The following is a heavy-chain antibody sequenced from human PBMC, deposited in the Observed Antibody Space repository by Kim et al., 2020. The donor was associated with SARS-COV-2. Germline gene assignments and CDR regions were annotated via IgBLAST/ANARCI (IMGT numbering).Heavy chain of an antibody. D-gene: IGHD6-19*01. Sequence: GGSLRLSCSASGFTFSNYAMHWVRQAPGKGLEYVSAISRNGDSTYYADSVKGRFTISRDNSKNTLYLQMSSLRAEDTAVYYCVKEGCYSSGPRGYWYFDLWGRGTLVTVSS. V-gene: IGHV3-64D*06. CDR2: ISRNGDST. J-gene: IGHJ2*01. CDR3: VKEGCYSSGPRGYWYFDL. CDR1: GFTFSNYA.